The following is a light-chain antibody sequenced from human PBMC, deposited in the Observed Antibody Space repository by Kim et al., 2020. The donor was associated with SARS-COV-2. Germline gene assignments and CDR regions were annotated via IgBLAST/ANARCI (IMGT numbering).Light chain of an antibody. J-gene: IGKJ5*01. CDR2: LGS. CDR1: QSLVQSNGNNY. CDR3: MQTLQTPIT. V-gene: IGKV2-28*01. Sequence: DIMMTQSPLSLPVTPGEPASISCRSSQSLVQSNGNNYLDWYLQKPGQSPQLLIYLGSNRASGVPDRFSGSGSGTDFTLKISRVEAEDVGVYYCMQTLQTPITFGQGTRLEIK.